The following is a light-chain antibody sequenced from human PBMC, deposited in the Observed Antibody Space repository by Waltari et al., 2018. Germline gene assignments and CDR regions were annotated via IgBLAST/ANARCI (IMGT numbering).Light chain of an antibody. CDR2: AAS. J-gene: IGKJ1*01. CDR3: QQYYSSPAT. Sequence: AIRITQSPSSLSASTGDRVTITCRASQSISSYLAWYQQKPGKAPKVLIYAASTLQSGVPSRFSGSGSGTYFTLTISCLQSEDFAIYYCQQYYSSPATFGQANKVEIK. CDR1: QSISSY. V-gene: IGKV1-8*01.